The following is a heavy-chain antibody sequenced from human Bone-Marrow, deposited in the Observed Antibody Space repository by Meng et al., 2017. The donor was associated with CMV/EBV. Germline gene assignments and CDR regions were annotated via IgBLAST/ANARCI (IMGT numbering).Heavy chain of an antibody. CDR1: GGSISSSSYY. J-gene: IGHJ4*02. V-gene: IGHV4-39*01. CDR2: IYYSGST. D-gene: IGHD1-1*01. Sequence: SETLSLTCTVSGGSISSSSYYWGWIRQPPGKGLEWIGSIYYSGSTYYNPSLKSRVTISVDTSKNQFSLKLSSVTAADTAVYYCARGVGPNWQGFDYWGQGTLVTVYS. CDR3: ARGVGPNWQGFDY.